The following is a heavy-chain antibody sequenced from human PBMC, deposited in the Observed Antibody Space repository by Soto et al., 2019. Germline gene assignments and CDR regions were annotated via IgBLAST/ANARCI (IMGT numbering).Heavy chain of an antibody. CDR1: GFTFSSYA. Sequence: GGSLRLSCAASGFTFSSYAMSWVRQAPGKGLEWVSAISGSGGSTYYADSVKGRFTISRDNSKNTLYLQMNSLRAEDTAVYYCATANDFKGVLPRYFLDYCGQGSLVTVSS. D-gene: IGHD2-8*01. V-gene: IGHV3-23*01. CDR3: ATANDFKGVLPRYFLDY. J-gene: IGHJ4*02. CDR2: ISGSGGST.